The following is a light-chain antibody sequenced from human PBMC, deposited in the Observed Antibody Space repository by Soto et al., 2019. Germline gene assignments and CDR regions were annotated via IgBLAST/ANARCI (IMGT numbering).Light chain of an antibody. CDR1: SSDVGSYNR. CDR3: NSYTSSNTYV. J-gene: IGLJ1*01. Sequence: QSVLTQPPSVNGSPGQSVTISCTGTSSDVGSYNRVSWYQQPPGTAPKLMIYEVSNRPSGVPDRFSGSKSGNTASLTISGLQPEDEADYYCNSYTSSNTYVFGTGTKVTVL. V-gene: IGLV2-18*02. CDR2: EVS.